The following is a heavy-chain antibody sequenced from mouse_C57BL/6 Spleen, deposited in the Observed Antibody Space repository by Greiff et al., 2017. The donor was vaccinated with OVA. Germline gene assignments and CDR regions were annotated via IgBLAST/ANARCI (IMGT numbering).Heavy chain of an antibody. CDR2: IDPSDSYT. J-gene: IGHJ2*01. V-gene: IGHV1-50*01. CDR1: GYTFTSYW. CDR3: AREGGPYY. Sequence: VQLQESGAELVKPGASVKLSCKASGYTFTSYWMQWVKQRPGQGLEWIGEIDPSDSYTNYNQKFKGKATLTVDTSSSTAYMQLSSLTSEDSAVYYCAREGGPYYWGQGTTLTVSS.